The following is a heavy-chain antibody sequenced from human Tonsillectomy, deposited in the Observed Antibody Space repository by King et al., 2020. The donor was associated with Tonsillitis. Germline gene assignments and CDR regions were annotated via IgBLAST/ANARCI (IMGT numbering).Heavy chain of an antibody. Sequence: VQLVESGGGLLQPGGSLRLSCAASGFTFSTYAMSWVRQVPGKGLEWVSGISGSGSNTEYADSVKGRFTISRDNSKNSLYLQMNSLRAEDTAVYFCAKGAGRGIGPTGIFAFWGKGTLVTVSS. CDR2: ISGSGSNT. CDR1: GFTFSTYA. V-gene: IGHV3-23*04. D-gene: IGHD6-13*01. J-gene: IGHJ4*02. CDR3: AKGAGRGIGPTGIFAF.